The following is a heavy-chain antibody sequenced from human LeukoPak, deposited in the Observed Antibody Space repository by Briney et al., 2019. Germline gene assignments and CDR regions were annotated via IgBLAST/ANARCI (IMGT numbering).Heavy chain of an antibody. J-gene: IGHJ4*02. CDR3: AKHVVDYYGSGSFGYFDY. Sequence: PGGSLRLSCAASGFTLSSYAMSWVRQAPGKGLEWVSAISGSGGSTYYADSVKGRFTISRDNSKNTLYLQMNSLRAEDTAVYYCAKHVVDYYGSGSFGYFDYWGQGTLVTVSS. V-gene: IGHV3-23*01. D-gene: IGHD3-10*01. CDR1: GFTLSSYA. CDR2: ISGSGGST.